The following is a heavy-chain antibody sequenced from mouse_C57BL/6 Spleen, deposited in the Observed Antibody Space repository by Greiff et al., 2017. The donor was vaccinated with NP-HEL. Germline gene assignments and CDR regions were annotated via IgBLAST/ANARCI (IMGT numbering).Heavy chain of an antibody. CDR3: AREGFITTVPYYFDD. V-gene: IGHV1-52*01. CDR1: GYTFTSYW. Sequence: QVQLQQPGAELVRPGSSVKLSCKASGYTFTSYWMHWVKQRPIQGLEWIGNIDPSDSETHYNQKFKDKATLTVDKSSSTAYMQLSSLTSEDSAVYYCAREGFITTVPYYFDDWGQGTTLTVSS. J-gene: IGHJ2*01. CDR2: IDPSDSET. D-gene: IGHD1-1*01.